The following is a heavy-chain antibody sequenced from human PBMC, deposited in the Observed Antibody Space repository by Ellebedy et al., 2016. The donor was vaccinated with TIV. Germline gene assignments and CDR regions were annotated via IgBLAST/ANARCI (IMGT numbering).Heavy chain of an antibody. CDR2: IYHSRST. V-gene: IGHV4-31*03. Sequence: MPSETLSLTCTVSSGSISSGGYYISSGGYYWSWIRQLPGKGLEWIGYIYHSRSTYYNPSLKSRVTISVDTSKNPFSLKLSSVTAADTSVYYCERAPTDTRTNRENWFDPWGQGTLVTVSS. D-gene: IGHD1-14*01. CDR1: SGSISSGGYYISSGGYY. CDR3: ERAPTDTRTNRENWFDP. J-gene: IGHJ5*02.